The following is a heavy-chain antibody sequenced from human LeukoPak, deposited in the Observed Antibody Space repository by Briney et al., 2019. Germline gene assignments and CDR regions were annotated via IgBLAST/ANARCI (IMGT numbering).Heavy chain of an antibody. D-gene: IGHD5-24*01. CDR2: ISSSSSYI. Sequence: GGSLRLSCAASGFTFSSYSMNWVRRAPGKGLEWVSSISSSSSYIYYADSVKGRFTISRDNAKNSLYLQMNSLRAEDTAVYYCASVATIEMPDAFDIWGQGTMVTVSS. CDR3: ASVATIEMPDAFDI. CDR1: GFTFSSYS. V-gene: IGHV3-21*01. J-gene: IGHJ3*02.